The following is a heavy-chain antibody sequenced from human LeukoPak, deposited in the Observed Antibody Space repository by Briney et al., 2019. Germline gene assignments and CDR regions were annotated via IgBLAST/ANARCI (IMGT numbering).Heavy chain of an antibody. CDR2: IYYSGST. Sequence: PSETLSLTCTVSGGSISSYYWSWIRQPPGKGLEWIGYIYYSGSTNYNPSLKSRVTISVDTSKNQFSLKLSSVTAADTAVYYCARVAVRGVGARYWGQGTLVTVSS. CDR3: ARVAVRGVGARY. CDR1: GGSISSYY. J-gene: IGHJ4*02. V-gene: IGHV4-59*12. D-gene: IGHD3-10*01.